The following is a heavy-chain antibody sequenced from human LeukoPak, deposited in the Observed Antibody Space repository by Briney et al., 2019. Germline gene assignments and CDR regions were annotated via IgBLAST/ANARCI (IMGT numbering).Heavy chain of an antibody. D-gene: IGHD3-16*02. CDR1: GGSISSYY. Sequence: PSETLSLTCTVSGGSISSYYWSWIRQPPGKGLEWIGYIYYSGSTNYNPSLKSRVTISVDTSKNQFSLKLSSVTAADTAVYYCARQRDYDYVWGSYRQIDYWGQGTLVTVSS. V-gene: IGHV4-59*01. CDR3: ARQRDYDYVWGSYRQIDY. CDR2: IYYSGST. J-gene: IGHJ4*02.